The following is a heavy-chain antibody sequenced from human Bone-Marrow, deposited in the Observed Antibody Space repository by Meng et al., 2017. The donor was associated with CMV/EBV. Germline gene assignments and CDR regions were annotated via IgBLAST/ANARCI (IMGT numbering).Heavy chain of an antibody. CDR1: GGTFSSYT. Sequence: SVKVSCKASGGTFSSYTISWVRQAPGQGLEWMGRIIPILGIANYAQKFQGRVTITADKSTSTAYMELSSLRSEDTAVYYCASSGYSSSWYEVYYYGMDVWVQGTTVTVSS. CDR2: IIPILGIA. J-gene: IGHJ6*02. V-gene: IGHV1-69*02. CDR3: ASSGYSSSWYEVYYYGMDV. D-gene: IGHD6-13*01.